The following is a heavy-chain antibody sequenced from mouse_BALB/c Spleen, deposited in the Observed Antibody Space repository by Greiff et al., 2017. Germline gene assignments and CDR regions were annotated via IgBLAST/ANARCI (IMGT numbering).Heavy chain of an antibody. Sequence: VQRVESGPGLVAPSQSLSITCTVSGFSLTSYGVNWVRQPPGKGLEWLGMIWGDGSTDYNSALKSRLSISKDNSKSQVFLKMNSLQTDDTARYYCARGGTFDYWGQGTTLTVSS. CDR3: ARGGTFDY. J-gene: IGHJ2*01. CDR2: IWGDGST. D-gene: IGHD3-3*01. V-gene: IGHV2-6-7*01. CDR1: GFSLTSYG.